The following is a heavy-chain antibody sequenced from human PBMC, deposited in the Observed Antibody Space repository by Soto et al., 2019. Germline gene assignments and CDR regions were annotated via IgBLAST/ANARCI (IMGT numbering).Heavy chain of an antibody. CDR2: IIPIFGTA. V-gene: IGHV1-69*06. Sequence: SVKVSCKASGGTFSCYAISWVRQAPGQGLEWMGGIIPIFGTANYAQKFQGRVTITADKSTSTAYMELSSLRSEDTAVYYCAGERTYYYGSGSYYNDESSDFDIWGQGTIVTVSS. CDR1: GGTFSCYA. J-gene: IGHJ3*02. D-gene: IGHD3-10*01. CDR3: AGERTYYYGSGSYYNDESSDFDI.